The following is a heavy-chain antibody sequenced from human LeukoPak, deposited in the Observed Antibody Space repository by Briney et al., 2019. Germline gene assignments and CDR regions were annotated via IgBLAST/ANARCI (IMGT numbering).Heavy chain of an antibody. CDR1: GGSISSSTYY. D-gene: IGHD2-2*01. CDR2: IYYTGNT. V-gene: IGHV4-39*01. J-gene: IGHJ3*02. CDR3: ARLSDQLVRMSFDI. Sequence: SETLSLTCTVSGGSISSSTYYWGWIRQPPGNGLEWIGTIYYTGNTYYNPSLKSRVTISVDTSKNQFSLKLSSVTAADTAVYYCARLSDQLVRMSFDIWGQGTMVTVSS.